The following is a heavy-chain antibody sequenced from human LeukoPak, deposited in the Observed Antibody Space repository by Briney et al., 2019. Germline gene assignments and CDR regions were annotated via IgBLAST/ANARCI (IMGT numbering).Heavy chain of an antibody. V-gene: IGHV3-48*02. CDR1: GFTFSSYS. Sequence: GGSLRLSCAASGFTFSSYSMNWVRQAPGKGLEWVSYISTSSSSIYYADSVKGRFTISRDNAKNSLYLQVNSLRDEDTAVYYCARDSTGLLTGYYRASYFDYWGQGTLVTVSS. J-gene: IGHJ4*02. CDR3: ARDSTGLLTGYYRASYFDY. CDR2: ISTSSSSI. D-gene: IGHD3-9*01.